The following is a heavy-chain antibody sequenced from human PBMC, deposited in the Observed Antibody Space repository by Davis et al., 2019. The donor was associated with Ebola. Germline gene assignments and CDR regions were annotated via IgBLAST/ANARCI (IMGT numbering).Heavy chain of an antibody. Sequence: SVPVPCLASRGSLLSYAFSWVRQAPGQELEWMGGIIPIFGTANYAQKFQGRVTITADEATSTAYMELSSLRSEDTAVYYGARDLGGNGYWGQGTLVTVSS. D-gene: IGHD4-23*01. CDR3: ARDLGGNGY. CDR2: IIPIFGTA. V-gene: IGHV1-69*13. J-gene: IGHJ4*02. CDR1: RGSLLSYA.